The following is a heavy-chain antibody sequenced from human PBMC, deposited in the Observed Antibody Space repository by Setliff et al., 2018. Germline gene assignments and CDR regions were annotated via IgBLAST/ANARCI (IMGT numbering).Heavy chain of an antibody. V-gene: IGHV1-18*01. CDR1: GYTFTSSG. CDR3: ARGRSTYFIDV. CDR2: INAGNGDT. J-gene: IGHJ6*03. Sequence: ASVKVSCKASGYTFTSSGISWVRQAPGQRLEWMGWINAGNGDTKFSQKFQDTITMTADTSASTAYMELSSLRSEDTAVYYCARGRSTYFIDVWGKGTTVTVS.